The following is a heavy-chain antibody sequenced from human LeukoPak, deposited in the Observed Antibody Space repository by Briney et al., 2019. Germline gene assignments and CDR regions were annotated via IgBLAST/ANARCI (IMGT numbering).Heavy chain of an antibody. CDR3: ARFSGSYQDY. Sequence: SETLSLTCTVSGGSISSSRYYWGWIRQPPGKGLEWIGSIYYSGSTYYNPSLKSRVTISVDTSKNQFSLKLSSVTAADTAVYYCARFSGSYQDYWGQGTLVTVSS. CDR2: IYYSGST. CDR1: GGSISSSRYY. V-gene: IGHV4-39*01. D-gene: IGHD1-26*01. J-gene: IGHJ4*02.